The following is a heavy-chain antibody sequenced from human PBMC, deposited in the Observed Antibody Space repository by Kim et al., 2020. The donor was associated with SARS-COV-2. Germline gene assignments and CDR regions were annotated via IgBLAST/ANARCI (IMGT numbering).Heavy chain of an antibody. Sequence: SETLSLTCTVSGGSISSSSYYWGWIRQPPGKGLEWIGSIYYSRSTYYNPSLKSRVTISVDTSKNQFSLKLSSVTAADTAVYYCAMGIRYFDWLTLDYWG. D-gene: IGHD3-9*01. J-gene: IGHJ4*01. CDR2: IYYSRST. CDR1: GGSISSSSYY. V-gene: IGHV4-39*01. CDR3: AMGIRYFDWLTLDY.